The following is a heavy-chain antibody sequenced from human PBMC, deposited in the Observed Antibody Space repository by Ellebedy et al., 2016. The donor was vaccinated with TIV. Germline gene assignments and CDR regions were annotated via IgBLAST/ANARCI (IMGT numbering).Heavy chain of an antibody. V-gene: IGHV4-34*01. Sequence: SETLSLXXAVYGGTFSDYYWSWIRQSPGKGLEWIGEINHSGSSNYNPSLKSRVTISVDTSKNQFSLKLSSVTAADTAVYYCARAWGYGDYGMDVWGQGTAVTVSS. CDR2: INHSGSS. J-gene: IGHJ6*02. CDR3: ARAWGYGDYGMDV. D-gene: IGHD4-17*01. CDR1: GGTFSDYY.